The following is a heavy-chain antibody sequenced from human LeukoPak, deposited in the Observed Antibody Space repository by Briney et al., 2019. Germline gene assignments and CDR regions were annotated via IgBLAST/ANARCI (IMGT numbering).Heavy chain of an antibody. J-gene: IGHJ6*02. Sequence: GGSLRLSCAASGFTLSSYWMHWVRQAPGEGLVWVSRIDPDGSTTNYADSVKGRFTTTRDNAKNTLYLQMNSLRAEDTALYYCTRVQAGRAGLMDVWGRGTTVTVSS. CDR3: TRVQAGRAGLMDV. D-gene: IGHD6-13*01. CDR1: GFTLSSYW. V-gene: IGHV3-74*01. CDR2: IDPDGSTT.